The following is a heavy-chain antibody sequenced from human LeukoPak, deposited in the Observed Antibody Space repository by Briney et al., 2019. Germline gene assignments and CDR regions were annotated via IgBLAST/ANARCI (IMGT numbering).Heavy chain of an antibody. V-gene: IGHV4-59*08. D-gene: IGHD5-18*01. J-gene: IGHJ4*02. Sequence: SETLSLTCSVSGGSINSYHWRWIPQPPGKALEWIGYIFYSGRTSYNPSLKSRVTISVDTSKNQFSLKLSSVTAADTAVYYCASQYGYSYGYFSYWGQGTLVTVSS. CDR2: IFYSGRT. CDR3: ASQYGYSYGYFSY. CDR1: GGSINSYH.